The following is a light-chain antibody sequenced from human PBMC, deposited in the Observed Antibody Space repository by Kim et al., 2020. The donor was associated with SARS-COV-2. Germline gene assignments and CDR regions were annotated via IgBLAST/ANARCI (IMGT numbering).Light chain of an antibody. V-gene: IGKV3-20*01. CDR1: QRVCGSY. CDR2: GAS. CDR3: QQFGSSPYT. Sequence: LSPGERATLSCIASQRVCGSYLAWYQQKPGQAPRLLIYGASSRATDIPDRFSGSGSGADFTLTISRLEPEDFAVYYCQQFGSSPYTFGQGTKLEI. J-gene: IGKJ2*01.